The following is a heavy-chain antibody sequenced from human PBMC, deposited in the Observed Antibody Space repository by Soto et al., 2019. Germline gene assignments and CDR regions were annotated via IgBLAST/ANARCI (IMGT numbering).Heavy chain of an antibody. CDR3: ARERCSSTSCKDDAFDI. V-gene: IGHV1-46*03. CDR2: INPSGGST. D-gene: IGHD2-2*01. CDR1: GGTFTSYY. J-gene: IGHJ3*02. Sequence: ASVKVSCKASGGTFTSYYMHWVRQAPGQGLEWMGIINPSGGSTSYAQKFQGRVTMTRDTSTSTVYMELSSLRSEDTAVYYCARERCSSTSCKDDAFDIWGQGTMVTVSS.